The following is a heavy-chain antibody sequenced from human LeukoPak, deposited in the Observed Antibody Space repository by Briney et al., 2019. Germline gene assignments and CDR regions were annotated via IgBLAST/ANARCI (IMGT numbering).Heavy chain of an antibody. CDR2: MNPNSGNT. V-gene: IGHV1-8*01. CDR1: GYTFTSYD. Sequence: ASVKVSCKASGYTFTSYDINRVRQATGQGLEWMGWMNPNSGNTGYAQKFQGRVTMTRNTSISTAYMELSSLRSEDTAVYYCAIYYYDSSGYYYGGDYFDYWGQGTLVTVSS. CDR3: AIYYYDSSGYYYGGDYFDY. D-gene: IGHD3-22*01. J-gene: IGHJ4*02.